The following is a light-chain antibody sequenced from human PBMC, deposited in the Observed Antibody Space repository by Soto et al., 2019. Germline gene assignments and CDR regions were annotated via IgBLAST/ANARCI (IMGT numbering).Light chain of an antibody. V-gene: IGLV2-14*01. J-gene: IGLJ3*02. CDR1: SSDVGGYNY. Sequence: QSALTQPASVSGYPGQSITISCTGTSSDVGGYNYVSWYQRNPGKAPKLMIYEVSHRPSGVSDRFSGSKSGNTASLTISGLQAEDEADYYCSSYTTSSTLVVFGGGTKLTVL. CDR2: EVS. CDR3: SSYTTSSTLVV.